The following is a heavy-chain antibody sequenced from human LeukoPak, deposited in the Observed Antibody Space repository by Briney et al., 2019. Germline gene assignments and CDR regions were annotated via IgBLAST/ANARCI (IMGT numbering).Heavy chain of an antibody. J-gene: IGHJ4*02. CDR2: IYPGDSDT. V-gene: IGHV5-51*01. CDR1: GYSFTSYW. Sequence: SGESLKISCKGSGYSFTSYWIGWVRQMPGKGLEWMGIIYPGDSDTRYSPSFQGQVTISADKSINTAYLQWSSLKASDTAMYYCAKSTYSSSKVSDYWGQGTLVTVSS. CDR3: AKSTYSSSKVSDY. D-gene: IGHD6-6*01.